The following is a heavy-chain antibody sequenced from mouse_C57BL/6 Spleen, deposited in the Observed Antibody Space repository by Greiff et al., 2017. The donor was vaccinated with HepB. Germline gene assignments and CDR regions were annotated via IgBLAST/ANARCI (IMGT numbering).Heavy chain of an antibody. CDR2: IDPSDSYT. CDR1: GYTFTSYW. Sequence: VQLQQPGAELVKPGASVKLSCKASGYTFTSYWMQWVKQRPGQGLEWIGEIDPSDSYTNYNQKFKGKATLTVDTSYSTAYMQLSSLTSEDSAVYYCARKGAAVVATPDDWGQGTTLTVSS. CDR3: ARKGAAVVATPDD. J-gene: IGHJ2*01. V-gene: IGHV1-50*01. D-gene: IGHD1-1*01.